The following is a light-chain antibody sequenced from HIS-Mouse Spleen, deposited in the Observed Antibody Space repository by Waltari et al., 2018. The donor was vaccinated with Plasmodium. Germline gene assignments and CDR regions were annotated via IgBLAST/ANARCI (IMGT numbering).Light chain of an antibody. J-gene: IGKJ4*01. CDR3: QQLNSNPLT. CDR2: ASS. V-gene: IGKV1-9*01. Sequence: DIQLTQSPSFLSASVGDRVTITCRASQGISSYLAWYQQKPGKTPKPLIYASSTLQSGFPSRFSDSGSGTEFTLTISSLQPEDFATYYCQQLNSNPLTFGGGTKVEIK. CDR1: QGISSY.